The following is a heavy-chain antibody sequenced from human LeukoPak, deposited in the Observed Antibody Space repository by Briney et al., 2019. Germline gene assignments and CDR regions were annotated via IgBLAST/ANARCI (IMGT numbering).Heavy chain of an antibody. CDR1: GFTFDDYG. CDR2: INTDGSST. CDR3: ARDLNWETY. Sequence: GGSLRLSCAASGFTFDDYGMSWVRQAPGKGLEWVSRINTDGSSTSYADSVKGRFTISRDNAKNTLYLQMNSLRAEDTALYYCARDLNWETYWGQGTLVSVSS. V-gene: IGHV3-74*01. J-gene: IGHJ4*02. D-gene: IGHD7-27*01.